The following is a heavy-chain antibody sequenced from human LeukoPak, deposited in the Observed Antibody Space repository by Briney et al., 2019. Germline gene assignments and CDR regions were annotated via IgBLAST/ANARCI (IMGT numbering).Heavy chain of an antibody. Sequence: SETLSLTCTVSGGSISSSSYYWGWIRQPPGKGLEWIGSIYYSGSTYYNPSLKSRVTISVDTSKNQFSLKLSSVTAADTAVYYCARQGRRAYCGGDCYSHFDYRGQGTLVTVSS. V-gene: IGHV4-39*01. CDR3: ARQGRRAYCGGDCYSHFDY. CDR1: GGSISSSSYY. J-gene: IGHJ4*02. CDR2: IYYSGST. D-gene: IGHD2-21*02.